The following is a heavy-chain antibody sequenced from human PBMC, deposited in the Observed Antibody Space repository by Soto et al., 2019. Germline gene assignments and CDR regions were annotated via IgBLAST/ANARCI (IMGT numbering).Heavy chain of an antibody. CDR3: AREGLMVRGVLFVDYYYYGMDV. V-gene: IGHV1-8*01. D-gene: IGHD3-10*01. Sequence: ASVKVSCKASGYTFTSYDINWVRQATGQGLEWMGWMNPNSGNTGYAQKFQGRVTMTRNTSISTAYMELRSLRSEDTAVYYCAREGLMVRGVLFVDYYYYGMDVWGQGTTVTVSS. J-gene: IGHJ6*02. CDR1: GYTFTSYD. CDR2: MNPNSGNT.